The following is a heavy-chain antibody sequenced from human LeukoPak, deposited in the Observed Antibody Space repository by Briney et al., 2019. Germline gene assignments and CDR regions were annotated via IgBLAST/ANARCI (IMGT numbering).Heavy chain of an antibody. V-gene: IGHV1-69*13. D-gene: IGHD3-3*01. CDR2: IIPIFGTA. CDR3: ARGGHITIFGVVKRYGMDV. Sequence: EASVKVSCKASGGTFSSYAISWMRQAPGQGLEWMGGIIPIFGTANYAQKFQGRVTITADESTSTAYMELSSLRSEDTAVYYCARGGHITIFGVVKRYGMDVWGQGTTVTVSS. CDR1: GGTFSSYA. J-gene: IGHJ6*02.